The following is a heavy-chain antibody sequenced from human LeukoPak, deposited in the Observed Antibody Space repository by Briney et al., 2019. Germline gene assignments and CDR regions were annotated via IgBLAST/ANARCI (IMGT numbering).Heavy chain of an antibody. J-gene: IGHJ4*02. CDR1: GYTFTGYY. CDR2: INPKSGGT. D-gene: IGHD6-6*01. CDR3: ARRSILAATWANFDY. V-gene: IGHV1-2*02. Sequence: ASVKVSCKASGYTFTGYYMHWVRQAPGQGLEWMGWINPKSGGTNYAQKFQGRVTMTRDTYINTVYMELSRLRYDDAAVYDCARRSILAATWANFDYWGQGTLVTVSS.